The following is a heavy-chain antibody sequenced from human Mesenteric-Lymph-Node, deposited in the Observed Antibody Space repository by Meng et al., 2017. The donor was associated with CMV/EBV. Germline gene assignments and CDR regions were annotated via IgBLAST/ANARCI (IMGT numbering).Heavy chain of an antibody. CDR2: VDGGSYTT. J-gene: IGHJ4*02. CDR1: GFTFSDYA. D-gene: IGHD4-17*01. CDR3: AKGRVYGDFLCFDY. V-gene: IGHV3-23*01. Sequence: GESLKISCAASGFTFSDYAMSWVRQAPGKGLEWVSVVDGGSYTTYYADSVKGRFTISRDNSKNTLYLQMNSLRAEDTAVYYCAKGRVYGDFLCFDYWGQGTLVTVSS.